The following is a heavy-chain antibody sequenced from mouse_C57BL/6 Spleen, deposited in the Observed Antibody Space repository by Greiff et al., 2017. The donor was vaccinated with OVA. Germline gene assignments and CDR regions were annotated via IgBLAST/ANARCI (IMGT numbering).Heavy chain of an antibody. CDR2: INPNNGGT. D-gene: IGHD2-3*01. Sequence: EVQLQQSGPELVKPGASVKISCTASGYTFTDYYMNWVKQSHGKSLEWIGDINPNNGGTSYNQKFKGKATLTVDKSSSTAYMELRSLTAEDSAVYYCARRWLLQGFAYWGQGTLVTVSA. J-gene: IGHJ3*01. CDR3: ARRWLLQGFAY. V-gene: IGHV1-26*01. CDR1: GYTFTDYY.